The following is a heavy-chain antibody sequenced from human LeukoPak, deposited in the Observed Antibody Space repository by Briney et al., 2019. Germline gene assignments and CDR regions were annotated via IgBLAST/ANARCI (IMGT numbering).Heavy chain of an antibody. D-gene: IGHD1-26*01. CDR1: GFAFGSYD. CDR2: ISWNSGSI. V-gene: IGHV3-9*01. Sequence: GGSLRLSCAASGFAFGSYDMSWVRQAPGKGLEWVSGISWNSGSIGYADSVKGRFTISRDNAKNSLYLQMNSLRAEDTALYYCAKDLAGWEGPFDYWGQGTLVTVSS. CDR3: AKDLAGWEGPFDY. J-gene: IGHJ4*02.